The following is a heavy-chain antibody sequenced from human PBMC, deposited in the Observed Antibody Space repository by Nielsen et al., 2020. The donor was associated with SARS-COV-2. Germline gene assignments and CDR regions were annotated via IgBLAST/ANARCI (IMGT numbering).Heavy chain of an antibody. CDR3: AKVSYDSSGYDAFDI. CDR2: ISWNSGSI. CDR1: GFTFDDYA. J-gene: IGHJ3*02. V-gene: IGHV3-9*01. D-gene: IGHD3-22*01. Sequence: SLKISCAASGFTFDDYAMHWVWQAPGKGLEWVSGISWNSGSIGYADSVKGRFTISRDNAKNSLYLQMNSLRAEDTALYYCAKVSYDSSGYDAFDIWGQGTMVTVSS.